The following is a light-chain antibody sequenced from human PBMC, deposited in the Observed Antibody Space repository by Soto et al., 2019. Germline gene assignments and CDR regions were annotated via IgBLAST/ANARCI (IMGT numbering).Light chain of an antibody. J-gene: IGKJ5*01. CDR1: QSVRNNY. V-gene: IGKV3D-20*02. Sequence: EIVLTQSPCTLSLSPGERATLSCRASQSVRNNYLAWYQQNPGQAPRLLIYGASNRATGIPDRFSGSGSGTDFTLTINSLEPEDFAVYYCQQCNVWPPITFGQGTRLEI. CDR2: GAS. CDR3: QQCNVWPPIT.